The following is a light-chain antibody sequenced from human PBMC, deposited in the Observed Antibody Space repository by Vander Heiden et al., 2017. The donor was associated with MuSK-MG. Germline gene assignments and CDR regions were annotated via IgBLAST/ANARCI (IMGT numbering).Light chain of an antibody. CDR1: QSISTW. CDR2: KAS. CDR3: QQYNSYAYT. V-gene: IGKV1-5*03. J-gene: IGKJ2*01. Sequence: DIQMTQSPSTLSASVGDRVNITCRASQSISTWLAWYQQKPGKAPKVLIFKASSLQTGVPSRFSGSGSGTEFTLTISSLQPDDFATYYRQQYNSYAYTFGQGTKLEIK.